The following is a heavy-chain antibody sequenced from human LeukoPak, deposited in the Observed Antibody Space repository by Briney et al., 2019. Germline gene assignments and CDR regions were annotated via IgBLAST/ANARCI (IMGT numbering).Heavy chain of an antibody. CDR3: ARDNYGTLDY. Sequence: GASVKVSCKISGYTFTDYFIHWVRQAPGQGLEWMGWTSPESGDRKCTQKFRGRVTMTRDTSISTVYMELDRLTFDDTAVYFCARDNYGTLDYWGQGSLVTVSS. V-gene: IGHV1-2*02. D-gene: IGHD4-17*01. J-gene: IGHJ4*02. CDR2: TSPESGDR. CDR1: GYTFTDYF.